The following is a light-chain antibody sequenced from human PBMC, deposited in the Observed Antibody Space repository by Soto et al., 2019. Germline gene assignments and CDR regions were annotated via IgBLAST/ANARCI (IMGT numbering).Light chain of an antibody. V-gene: IGKV1-5*01. CDR1: QSISSW. Sequence: DIQMTLSPSTLSVSVGDGVTITCRASQSISSWLAWYQQKPGKAPKLLIYAASSLQSGVPSRFSGSGSETEFTLTISSLLPDDFATYYCQQYNRYWTFGQGTKVDIK. J-gene: IGKJ1*01. CDR3: QQYNRYWT. CDR2: AAS.